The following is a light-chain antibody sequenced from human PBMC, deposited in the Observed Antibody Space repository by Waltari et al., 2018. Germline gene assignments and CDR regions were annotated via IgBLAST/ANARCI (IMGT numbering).Light chain of an antibody. Sequence: VLTQSPGTLSLSPGETATLSCRASQSISKYLVWYQQRPGHAPRLLIYAASTRATGVPDRFSGSGYGTDFTLTISRLEPEDFAVYYCQNHERLPATFGQGTKLEIK. V-gene: IGKV3-20*01. CDR1: QSISKY. CDR2: AAS. J-gene: IGKJ1*01. CDR3: QNHERLPAT.